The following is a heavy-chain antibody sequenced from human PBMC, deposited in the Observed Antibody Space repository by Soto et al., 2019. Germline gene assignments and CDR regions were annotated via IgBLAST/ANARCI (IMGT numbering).Heavy chain of an antibody. V-gene: IGHV5-51*01. J-gene: IGHJ4*02. CDR3: ARQIYDSDTGPNFQYYFDS. Sequence: GESLKISCKGSGYSFTGYWIGWVRQMPGKGLEWMGIIYPGDSDTKYSPSYQGRVTISADTSIDTAYLQWNSLEASDTAMYYCARQIYDSDTGPNFQYYFDSWGQGTPVTVSS. CDR2: IYPGDSDT. CDR1: GYSFTGYW. D-gene: IGHD3-22*01.